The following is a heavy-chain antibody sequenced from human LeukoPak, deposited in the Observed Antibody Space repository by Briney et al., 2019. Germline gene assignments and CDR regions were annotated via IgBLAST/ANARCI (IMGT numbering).Heavy chain of an antibody. V-gene: IGHV3-23*01. J-gene: IGHJ4*02. D-gene: IGHD5-12*01. CDR1: GFTFSSYA. CDR2: ISGSGGST. CDR3: AGHSGYDSDY. Sequence: EGSLRLSCAASGFTFSSYAMSWVRQAPGKGLEWVSAISGSGGSTYYADSVKGRFTISRDNSKNTLYLQMNSLRAEDTAVYYCAGHSGYDSDYWGQGTLVTVSS.